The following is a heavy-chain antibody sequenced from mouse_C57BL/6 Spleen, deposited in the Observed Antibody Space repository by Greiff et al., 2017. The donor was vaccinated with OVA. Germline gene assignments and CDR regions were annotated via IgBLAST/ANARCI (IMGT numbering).Heavy chain of an antibody. Sequence: VQLQQSGPELVKPGASVKIPCMASGYTFTDYNMDWVKQSHGKSLEWIGDINPNNGGTIYNQKFKGKATLTVDKSSSTAYMELRSLTSEDTAVYYCARMFYEDYYAMDYWGQGTSVTVSS. J-gene: IGHJ4*01. D-gene: IGHD1-1*01. CDR2: INPNNGGT. CDR1: GYTFTDYN. V-gene: IGHV1-18*01. CDR3: ARMFYEDYYAMDY.